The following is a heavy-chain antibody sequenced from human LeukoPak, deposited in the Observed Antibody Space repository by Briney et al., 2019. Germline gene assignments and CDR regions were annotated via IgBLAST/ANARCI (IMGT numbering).Heavy chain of an antibody. J-gene: IGHJ4*02. CDR3: ARVTGYMIEDYFDY. CDR2: INHSGST. CDR1: GGSFSGYY. V-gene: IGHV4-34*01. Sequence: SETLSLTCAVYGGSFSGYYWSWIRQPPGKGLEWIGEINHSGSTNYNPSLKSRVTISVKTSKNQFSLKLSSVTAADTAVYYCARVTGYMIEDYFDYWGQRTLVTVSS. D-gene: IGHD3-22*01.